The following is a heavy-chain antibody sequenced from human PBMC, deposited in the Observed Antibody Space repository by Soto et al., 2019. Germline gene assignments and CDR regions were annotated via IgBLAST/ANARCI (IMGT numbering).Heavy chain of an antibody. D-gene: IGHD4-17*01. CDR2: IIPKFGTT. CDR3: ARELDPYYGGNSLSLDY. Sequence: QVQLVQSGAEVKKPGSSVKVSCKASGGSFSTYGINWVRLAPGQGLEWMGGIIPKFGTTNYAQKFRGRVTITAEESTNTAYMELKDLRSEDTAVYFCARELDPYYGGNSLSLDYWGQGTLVTVSS. J-gene: IGHJ4*02. V-gene: IGHV1-69*13. CDR1: GGSFSTYG.